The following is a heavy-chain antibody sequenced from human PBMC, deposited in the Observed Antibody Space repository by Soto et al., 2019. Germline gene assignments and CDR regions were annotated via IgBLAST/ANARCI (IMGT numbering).Heavy chain of an antibody. D-gene: IGHD6-13*01. CDR3: ARMSATGTRWFDP. V-gene: IGHV4-61*01. CDR1: GGSFKSGSYS. Sequence: SETLSLTCTVSGGSFKSGSYSWSWIRQPPGKGLEWIGYVYHTGRTSYNPSLKSRVSISMDTSKNQFSLNLDSVTAADTAVYHCARMSATGTRWFDPWGQGTLVTVSS. CDR2: VYHTGRT. J-gene: IGHJ5*02.